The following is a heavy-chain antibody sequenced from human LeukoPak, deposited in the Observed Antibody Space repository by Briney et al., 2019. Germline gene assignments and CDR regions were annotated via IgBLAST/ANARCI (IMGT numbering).Heavy chain of an antibody. D-gene: IGHD3-22*01. CDR2: ISGSGGST. J-gene: IGHJ4*02. CDR3: ASVGDSSGAFDY. V-gene: IGHV3-23*01. CDR1: GFTFSSYA. Sequence: GGSLRLSCAASGFTFSSYAMSWVRQAPGKGLEWVSAISGSGGSTYYADSVKGRFTISRDNSKNTLYLQMNSLRAEDTAVYYCASVGDSSGAFDYWGQGTLVTVSS.